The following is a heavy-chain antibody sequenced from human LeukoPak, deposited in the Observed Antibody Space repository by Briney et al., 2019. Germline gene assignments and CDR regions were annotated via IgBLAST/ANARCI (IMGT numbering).Heavy chain of an antibody. D-gene: IGHD3-22*01. CDR2: IASDGSST. Sequence: PGGSLRLSCAASGFTFSDYWMHWVRQAPGKGLVWVSRIASDGSSTSYADSVKGRFTISRDNAKNTLYVQMNSLRAEDTAVYYCARVQTKRAYYYDSRLYGMDVWGQGTTVTVSS. CDR1: GFTFSDYW. CDR3: ARVQTKRAYYYDSRLYGMDV. V-gene: IGHV3-74*01. J-gene: IGHJ6*02.